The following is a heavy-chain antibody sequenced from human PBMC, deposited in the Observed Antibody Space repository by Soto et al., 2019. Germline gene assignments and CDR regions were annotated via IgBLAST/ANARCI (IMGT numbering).Heavy chain of an antibody. CDR2: ISYDGSNK. J-gene: IGHJ6*02. Sequence: GGSLRLSCAASGFTFSSYAMHWVRQAPGKGLEWVAVISYDGSNKYYADSVKGRFTISRDNSKNTLYLQMNSLRAEDTAVYYCARGDSGSYYYYYYGMDVWGQGTTVTVSS. CDR3: ARGDSGSYYYYYYGMDV. V-gene: IGHV3-30-3*01. D-gene: IGHD1-26*01. CDR1: GFTFSSYA.